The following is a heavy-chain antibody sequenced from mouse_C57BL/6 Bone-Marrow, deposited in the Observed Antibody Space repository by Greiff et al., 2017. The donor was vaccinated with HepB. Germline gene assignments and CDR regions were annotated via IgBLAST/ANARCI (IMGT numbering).Heavy chain of an antibody. CDR2: ISDGGSYT. J-gene: IGHJ2*01. CDR3: ARGPTPGFDY. CDR1: GFTFSSYA. D-gene: IGHD2-10*01. V-gene: IGHV5-4*01. Sequence: EVQVVESGAGLVKPGGSLKLSCAASGFTFSSYAMSWVRQTPEKRLEWVATISDGGSYTYYPDNVKGRFTISRDNAKNNLYLQMSHLKSEDTAMYYCARGPTPGFDYWGQGTTLTVSS.